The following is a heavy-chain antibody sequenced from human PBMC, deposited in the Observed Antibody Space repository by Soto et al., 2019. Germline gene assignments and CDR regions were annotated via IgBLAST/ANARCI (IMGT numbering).Heavy chain of an antibody. CDR3: AKDLVYFDWHYYFDY. J-gene: IGHJ4*02. Sequence: PGGSLRLSCAVSGFTFSSYAMHWVRQAPGKGLEWVAVVSHDGRNTHYADSVKGRFTISRDNSKNTLYLQMNSLRAEDTAVYYCAKDLVYFDWHYYFDYWGQGTLVNVSS. V-gene: IGHV3-30*04. CDR2: VSHDGRNT. CDR1: GFTFSSYA. D-gene: IGHD3-9*01.